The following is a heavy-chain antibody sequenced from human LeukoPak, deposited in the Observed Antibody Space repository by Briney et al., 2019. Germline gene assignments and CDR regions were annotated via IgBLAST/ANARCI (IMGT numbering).Heavy chain of an antibody. V-gene: IGHV4-30-2*01. Sequence: PSETLSLTCAVSGGSISNGGYSWSWIRQPPGKGLEWICYIYHSGSTYYNPSLKSRVTISVDRSKNQFSLKLSSVTAADTAVYYCARGPITMVRGVEYYFDYWGQGTLVTVSS. CDR2: IYHSGST. J-gene: IGHJ4*02. CDR3: ARGPITMVRGVEYYFDY. D-gene: IGHD3-10*01. CDR1: GGSISNGGYS.